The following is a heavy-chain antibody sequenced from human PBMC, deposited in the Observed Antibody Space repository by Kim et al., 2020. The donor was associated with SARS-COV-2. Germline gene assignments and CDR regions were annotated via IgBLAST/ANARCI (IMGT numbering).Heavy chain of an antibody. CDR1: GFTFGGYT. V-gene: IGHV3-9*01. CDR3: AKEETPYYYYDRCGYS. D-gene: IGHD3-22*01. Sequence: GGSLRLSCAASGFTFGGYTMNWVRQAPGKGLEWVSGISWNSSSIVYADSVKGRFTISRDNAKSSLYLQMNSLRAEDTALYYCAKEETPYYYYDRCGYSLGPGTMVTVPS. J-gene: IGHJ5*02. CDR2: ISWNSSSI.